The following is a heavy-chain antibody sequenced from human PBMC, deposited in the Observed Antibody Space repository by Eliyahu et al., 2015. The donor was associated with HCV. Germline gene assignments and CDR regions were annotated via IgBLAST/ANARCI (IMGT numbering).Heavy chain of an antibody. CDR3: ARLEVYYYYGMDV. V-gene: IGHV4-39*01. J-gene: IGHJ6*02. Sequence: QLQLQESGPGLVKPSETLSLTCTVSGGXISSSSYYWGWIRQPPGKGLEWIGSIYYSGSTYYNPSLKSRVTISVDTSKNQFSLKLSSVTAADTAVYYCARLEVYYYYGMDVWGQGTTVTVSS. CDR2: IYYSGST. CDR1: GGXISSSSYY.